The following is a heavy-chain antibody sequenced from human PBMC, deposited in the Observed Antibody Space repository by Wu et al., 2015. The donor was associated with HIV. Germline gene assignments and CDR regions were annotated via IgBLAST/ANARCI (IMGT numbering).Heavy chain of an antibody. D-gene: IGHD3-9*01. CDR1: GYSFTDYY. CDR3: ARDWRFRGVFDDLYMDV. Sequence: AQLEQSGAQIQKSGASVTVSCKTSGYSFTDYYIHWVRQAPGQGLQWMGYINPDSGDTKYSQNFKGSVTMTRDTSLSTVYMVLTRPRLNDTAIYYCARDWRFRGVFDDLYMDVWGNGTTVVVSS. CDR2: INPDSGDT. V-gene: IGHV1-2*02. J-gene: IGHJ6*03.